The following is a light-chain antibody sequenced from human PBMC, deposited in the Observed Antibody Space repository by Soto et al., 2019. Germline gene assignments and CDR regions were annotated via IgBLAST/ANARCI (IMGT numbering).Light chain of an antibody. J-gene: IGLJ1*01. V-gene: IGLV2-14*01. CDR3: SSYTNINTRACV. Sequence: QSALTQPASVSGSPEQSITISCTGTSGDIGSYNRVSWYQQHPGKAPKLIIYEVTDRPSGLSYRLSGSKSGNTTSLTISGLQAEDEAEYYCSSYTNINTRACVFGTGTKLTVL. CDR2: EVT. CDR1: SGDIGSYNR.